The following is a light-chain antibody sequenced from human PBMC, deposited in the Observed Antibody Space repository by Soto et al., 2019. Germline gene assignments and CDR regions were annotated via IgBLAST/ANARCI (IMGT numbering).Light chain of an antibody. V-gene: IGLV1-44*01. J-gene: IGLJ1*01. CDR3: AAWDDSLNPHYV. CDR2: GND. Sequence: QSVLTQPPSASGTPGQRVTISCSGSSSNIGRNTVNWYQQLPGTAPKLLMYGNDQRPSGVPDRFSGSKSATSASLAISGLQSEDKADYYCAAWDDSLNPHYVFGTGTKLTVL. CDR1: SSNIGRNT.